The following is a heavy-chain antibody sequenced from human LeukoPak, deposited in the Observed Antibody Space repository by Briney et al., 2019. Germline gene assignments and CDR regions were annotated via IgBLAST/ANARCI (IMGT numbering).Heavy chain of an antibody. CDR2: IYYSGST. V-gene: IGHV4-59*01. Sequence: SETLSLTCTVSGGSISSYYWSWIRQPPGKGLEWIWYIYYSGSTNYNPSLKSRVTISVDTSKNQFSLKLSSVTAADTAVYYCARKTSVVAAQNWFDPWGQGTLVTVSS. J-gene: IGHJ5*02. CDR1: GGSISSYY. D-gene: IGHD2-15*01. CDR3: ARKTSVVAAQNWFDP.